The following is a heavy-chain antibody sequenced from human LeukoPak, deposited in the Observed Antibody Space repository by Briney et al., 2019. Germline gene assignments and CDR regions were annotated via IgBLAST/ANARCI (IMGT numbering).Heavy chain of an antibody. Sequence: PGGSLRLSCSASGFTFSSYAMTWVRQAPGKGLEWVASISGSGVNTYHADSVKGRFTISKDNSRNTLYLQMDSLRADDTAVFYCAKVRYMNSWYREIDYWGQGTLVTVSS. CDR3: AKVRYMNSWYREIDY. D-gene: IGHD6-13*01. CDR2: ISGSGVNT. CDR1: GFTFSSYA. V-gene: IGHV3-23*01. J-gene: IGHJ4*02.